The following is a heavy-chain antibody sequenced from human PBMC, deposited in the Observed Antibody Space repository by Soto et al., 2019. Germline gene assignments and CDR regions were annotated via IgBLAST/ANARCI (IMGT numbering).Heavy chain of an antibody. V-gene: IGHV3-30*03. CDR1: GFTFSSYG. Sequence: QVQLVESGGGVVQPGRSLRLSCAASGFTFSSYGMHWVRQAPGKGLEWVAVISYDGSNKYYEDSVKGRFTISRDNSKNTLYLQMNRLRAEDTAVYYCATYNTGAADEYWVQGTLVTVSS. CDR3: ATYNTGAADEY. J-gene: IGHJ4*02. CDR2: ISYDGSNK. D-gene: IGHD1-26*01.